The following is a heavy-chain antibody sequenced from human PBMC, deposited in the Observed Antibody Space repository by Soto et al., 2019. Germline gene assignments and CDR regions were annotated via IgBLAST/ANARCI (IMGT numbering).Heavy chain of an antibody. V-gene: IGHV3-48*03. CDR3: ARGVVRFKY. CDR1: GFTFNDFE. J-gene: IGHJ4*02. Sequence: EVQLLESGGGLVQPGGSLRLSCGVSGFTFNDFEMNWVRQAPGKGLEWLAYIDGSGTTKKYADSVRGRFTISRDNPNISLFLQMSSPSAADTAIYYCARGVVRFKYWGQGTLVAVSS. CDR2: IDGSGTTK.